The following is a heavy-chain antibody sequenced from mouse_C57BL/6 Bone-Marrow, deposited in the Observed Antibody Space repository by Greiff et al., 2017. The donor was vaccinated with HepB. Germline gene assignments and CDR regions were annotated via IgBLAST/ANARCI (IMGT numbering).Heavy chain of an antibody. CDR3: ARRTYYGSRPDD. Sequence: QVQLQQSGAELMKPGASVKLSCKASGYTFTGYWIEWVKQRPGHGLEWIGEILPGSGSTNYNEKFKGKATFTADTSSNTAYMQLSSLTTEDSAISDVARRTYYGSRPDDWGQGTTLTVSS. CDR1: GYTFTGYW. CDR2: ILPGSGST. J-gene: IGHJ2*01. D-gene: IGHD1-1*01. V-gene: IGHV1-9*01.